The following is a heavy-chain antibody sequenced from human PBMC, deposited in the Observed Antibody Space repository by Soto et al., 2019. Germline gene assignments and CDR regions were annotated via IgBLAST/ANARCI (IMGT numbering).Heavy chain of an antibody. CDR2: IYPGDSDT. CDR1: GYSFTSYW. J-gene: IGHJ4*02. D-gene: IGHD6-13*01. V-gene: IGHV5-51*03. CDR3: ARLVRFSSSWSGGGY. Sequence: EVQLVQSGAEVKKPGESLKISCKGSGYSFTSYWIGWVRQMPGKGLEWVGIIYPGDSDTRYSPSFQGQVTLSADKSIIPAYLQWSSLKAADAAMYYCARLVRFSSSWSGGGYWGQGTLVTVSS.